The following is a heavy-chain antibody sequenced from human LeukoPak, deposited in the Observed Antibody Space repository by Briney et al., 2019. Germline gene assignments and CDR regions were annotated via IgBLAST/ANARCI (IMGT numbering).Heavy chain of an antibody. D-gene: IGHD3-10*01. V-gene: IGHV1-24*01. Sequence: ASVKVSCKVSGYTLTELSMHWVRQAPGKGLEWMGGFDPEDGETIYAQKFQGRVTMTEDTSTDTAYMELSSLRSEDTAVYYCATLNGARLRWFRITMDVWGQGTTATVSS. CDR2: FDPEDGET. CDR3: ATLNGARLRWFRITMDV. J-gene: IGHJ6*02. CDR1: GYTLTELS.